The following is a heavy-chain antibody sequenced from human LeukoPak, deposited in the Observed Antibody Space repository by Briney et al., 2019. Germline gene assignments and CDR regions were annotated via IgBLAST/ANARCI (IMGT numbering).Heavy chain of an antibody. CDR1: GYTFTGYY. CDR3: ARDRTLYSSGWQLDY. V-gene: IGHV1-2*06. Sequence: ASVKVSCKASGYTFTGYYMHWVRQAPGEGLEWMGRINPNSGGTNYAQKFQGRVTMTRDTSISTAYMELSRLRSDDTAVYYCARDRTLYSSGWQLDYWGQGTLVTVSS. CDR2: INPNSGGT. J-gene: IGHJ4*02. D-gene: IGHD6-19*01.